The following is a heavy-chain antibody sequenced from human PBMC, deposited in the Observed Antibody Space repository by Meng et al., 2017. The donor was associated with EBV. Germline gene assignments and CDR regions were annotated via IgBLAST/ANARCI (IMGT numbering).Heavy chain of an antibody. D-gene: IGHD3-22*01. CDR1: GYTFTSYG. Sequence: QVHLVQCGAELKKPGASVKVSCKASGYTFTSYGISWVRQAPGQGLEWMGWISAYNGNTNYAQKLQGRVTMTTDTSTSTAYMELRSLRSDDTAVYYCARDGRLYDTPSPFDYWGQGTLVTVSS. J-gene: IGHJ4*02. CDR2: ISAYNGNT. CDR3: ARDGRLYDTPSPFDY. V-gene: IGHV1-18*01.